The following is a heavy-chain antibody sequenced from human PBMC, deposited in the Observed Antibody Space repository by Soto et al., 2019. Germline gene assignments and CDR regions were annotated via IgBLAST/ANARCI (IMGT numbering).Heavy chain of an antibody. D-gene: IGHD4-17*01. V-gene: IGHV3-23*01. J-gene: IGHJ6*03. CDR3: ANYGDYGVVGYYYMDV. CDR1: GFTFSSYA. Sequence: EVQLLESGGGLVQPGGSLRLSCAASGFTFSSYAMSWVRQAPGKGLEWVSAISGSGGITYYADPVKGRFTISRDNSKNTLYLQMTGLRAEDTAVYYCANYGDYGVVGYYYMDVGGKGTTVTVSS. CDR2: ISGSGGIT.